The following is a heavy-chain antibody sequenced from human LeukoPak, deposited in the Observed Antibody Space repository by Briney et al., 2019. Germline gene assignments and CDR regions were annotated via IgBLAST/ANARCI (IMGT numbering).Heavy chain of an antibody. CDR3: AKGAADYDFWSGYLMDV. D-gene: IGHD3-3*01. J-gene: IGHJ6*02. CDR1: GFTFSSYG. CDR2: ISYDGSNK. V-gene: IGHV3-30*18. Sequence: GGSLRLSCAASGFTFSSYGMHWVRQAPGKGLEWVAVISYDGSNKYYADSVKGRFTISRDNSKNTLYLQMNSLRAEDTAVYYCAKGAADYDFWSGYLMDVWGQGTTVTVFS.